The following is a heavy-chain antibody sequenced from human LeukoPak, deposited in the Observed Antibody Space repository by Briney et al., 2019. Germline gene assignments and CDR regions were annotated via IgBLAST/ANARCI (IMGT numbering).Heavy chain of an antibody. V-gene: IGHV3-48*03. D-gene: IGHD2-15*01. Sequence: GGSLRLSCAASGFTFSTYEMNWVRQATGKGLEWVSFISTSGSTIYYADSVMGRFTISRDNAKNSLYLQMNSLRAEDTAVYYCTRDQYCSGDSCFVGPFDQWGQGTLVTVSS. CDR3: TRDQYCSGDSCFVGPFDQ. CDR1: GFTFSTYE. CDR2: ISTSGSTI. J-gene: IGHJ4*02.